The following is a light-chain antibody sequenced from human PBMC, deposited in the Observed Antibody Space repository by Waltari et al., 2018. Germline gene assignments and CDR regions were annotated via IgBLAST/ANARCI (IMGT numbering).Light chain of an antibody. V-gene: IGLV2-11*01. CDR2: DVR. J-gene: IGLJ2*01. CDR3: SSFPGGSLV. Sequence: QSALTQPRSVSGSPGQSVTISCTKTNSDIDPFNYVSWYQQHPGKAPKLVIYDVRVRPSGVPDRFSGSWSGNTASLIISGLQPEDEADYYCSSFPGGSLVFGGGTELTVL. CDR1: NSDIDPFNY.